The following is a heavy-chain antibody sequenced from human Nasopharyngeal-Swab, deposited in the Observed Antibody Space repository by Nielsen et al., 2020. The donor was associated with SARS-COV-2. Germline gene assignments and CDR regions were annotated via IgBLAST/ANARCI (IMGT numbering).Heavy chain of an antibody. Sequence: GESLKISCAASGFTFSTSWMHWIRQAPGKGLEWVSAISAGATSTFYADSVKGRFTISRDNSNNTLYLEMNRLRADDTAVYYCAKDLPPRYSGSYYLDYWGQGALVTVSS. CDR3: AKDLPPRYSGSYYLDY. V-gene: IGHV3-23*01. CDR2: ISAGATST. D-gene: IGHD1-26*01. J-gene: IGHJ4*02. CDR1: GFTFSTSW.